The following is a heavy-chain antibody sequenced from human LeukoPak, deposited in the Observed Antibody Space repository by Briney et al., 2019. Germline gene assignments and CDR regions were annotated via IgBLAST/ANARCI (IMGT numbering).Heavy chain of an antibody. CDR2: LSYSGTS. V-gene: IGHV4-59*08. CDR1: GGSITSNY. Sequence: PSETLSLTCTVSGGSITSNYWSWIRQPPGKGLEWIGFLSYSGTSNYNPSLKSRVTISLDTSKNQLSLKLSSVTAADTAVYYCARMQGPRYFDLWGCGTLVTVSS. J-gene: IGHJ2*01. CDR3: ARMQGPRYFDL.